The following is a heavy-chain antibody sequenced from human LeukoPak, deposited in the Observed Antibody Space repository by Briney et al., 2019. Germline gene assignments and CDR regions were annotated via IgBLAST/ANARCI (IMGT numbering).Heavy chain of an antibody. D-gene: IGHD3-3*01. Sequence: GASVKVSCKASGYTFSSYNMHWVRQVPGQGLEWMGIINPSGGSTSYAQKFQGRVTLTRDTSTSTVYMELSSLRSDDTVVYYCARDLPSEGDFWSGGYMDVWGKGTTVTVSS. CDR3: ARDLPSEGDFWSGGYMDV. V-gene: IGHV1-46*01. CDR2: INPSGGST. CDR1: GYTFSSYN. J-gene: IGHJ6*03.